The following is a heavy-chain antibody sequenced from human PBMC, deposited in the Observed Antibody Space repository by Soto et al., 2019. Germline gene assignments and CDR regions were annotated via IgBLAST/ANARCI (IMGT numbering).Heavy chain of an antibody. CDR3: AKGPGMYSDYDC. V-gene: IGHV3-23*01. D-gene: IGHD2-8*01. J-gene: IGHJ4*02. Sequence: EVQMLESGGGLVQPGGCLRLSCAASGFTFISYAMSWVRQAPGKGLEWVSAISGSDGSTFYADSVKGRFTISRDDSKNTLFLQMNSLRAEDTAVYRCAKGPGMYSDYDCWGQGTLVTVSS. CDR1: GFTFISYA. CDR2: ISGSDGST.